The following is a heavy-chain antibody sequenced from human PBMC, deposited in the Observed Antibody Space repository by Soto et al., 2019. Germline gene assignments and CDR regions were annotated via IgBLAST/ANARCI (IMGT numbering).Heavy chain of an antibody. J-gene: IGHJ5*02. CDR3: ARRSVVYSNHLFNWFDP. V-gene: IGHV2-5*02. D-gene: IGHD4-4*01. CDR2: IYRDDDK. CDR1: GFSLSTSGVG. Sequence: QITLKESGPTLVKPTQTLTLTCTFSGFSLSTSGVGVGWIRQPPGKALEWLAVIYRDDDKRYSPSLESRLTITRDTPKNQVVLTMTNMDPVDTATYFCARRSVVYSNHLFNWFDPWGQGTLVTVSS.